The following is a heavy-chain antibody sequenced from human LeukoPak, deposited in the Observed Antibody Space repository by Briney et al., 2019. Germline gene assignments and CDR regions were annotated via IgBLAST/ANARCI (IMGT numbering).Heavy chain of an antibody. V-gene: IGHV1-8*01. CDR3: ARAPGNYVHWFDP. CDR1: GYTFENYD. CDR2: LDTNSGKT. Sequence: GASVKVSCKASGYTFENYDINWVRQATGHGLEWMGWLDTNSGKTGYAQNFQGRLTMTRNTSINTAYMELSSLRSEDTAVYYCARAPGNYVHWFDPWGQGTLVTVSS. D-gene: IGHD3-10*02. J-gene: IGHJ5*02.